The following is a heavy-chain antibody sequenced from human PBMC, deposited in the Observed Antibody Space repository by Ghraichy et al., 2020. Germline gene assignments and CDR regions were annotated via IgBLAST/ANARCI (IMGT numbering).Heavy chain of an antibody. D-gene: IGHD6-13*01. J-gene: IGHJ4*02. Sequence: GGSLRLSCEASGFTFHDYTMHWLRQLPGKGLEWVSLISWNGGITYYADSVRGRFTISRDNSKNSLYLQMNSLTTEDTGLYYCAQDLVKLSSATSAFWGQGTLVTVSS. V-gene: IGHV3-43*01. CDR2: ISWNGGIT. CDR3: AQDLVKLSSATSAF. CDR1: GFTFHDYT.